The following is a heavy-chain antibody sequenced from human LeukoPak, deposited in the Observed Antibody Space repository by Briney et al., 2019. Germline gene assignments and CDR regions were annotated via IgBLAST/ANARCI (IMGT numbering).Heavy chain of an antibody. CDR3: ARSSVVTAMVHLEY. CDR2: IIPIFGTA. CDR1: GGTFSSYA. V-gene: IGHV1-69*06. D-gene: IGHD2-21*02. J-gene: IGHJ4*02. Sequence: GASVKVSCKASGGTFSSYAISWVRQAPGQGLEWMGGIIPIFGTANYAQKFQGRVTITADKSTSTAYMELSSLRSEDTAVYYCARSSVVTAMVHLEYWGQGTLVTVSS.